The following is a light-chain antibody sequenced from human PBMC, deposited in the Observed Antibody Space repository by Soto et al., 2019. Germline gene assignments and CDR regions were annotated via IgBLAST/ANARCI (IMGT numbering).Light chain of an antibody. CDR2: AAY. CDR1: QSISSS. Sequence: DIQMTQSPSSLSASVGDRVTITCRASQSISSSLNWYQQKQGKAPKLLIYAAYSLQSGVPSRFSGSGSGTDFTLTISSLQPEDFATYYCQQSYSTPLTFVGGTKVEMK. V-gene: IGKV1-39*01. CDR3: QQSYSTPLT. J-gene: IGKJ4*01.